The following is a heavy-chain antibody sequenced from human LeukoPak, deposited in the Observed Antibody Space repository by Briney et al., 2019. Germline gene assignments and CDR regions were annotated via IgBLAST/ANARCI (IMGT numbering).Heavy chain of an antibody. CDR3: ARDNTELLWFGEPMGY. D-gene: IGHD3-10*01. J-gene: IGHJ4*02. CDR1: GGSISSYY. Sequence: SETLSLTCTVTGGSISSYYWSWLRQPPGKGLEWIAYIYYRGSTNYNPSLKSRVTISVDTSKNQFSLKLSSVTAADTAVYYCARDNTELLWFGEPMGYWGQGTLVTVS. CDR2: IYYRGST. V-gene: IGHV4-59*12.